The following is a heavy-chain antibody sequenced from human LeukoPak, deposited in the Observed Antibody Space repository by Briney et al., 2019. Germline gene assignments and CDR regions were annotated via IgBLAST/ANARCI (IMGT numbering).Heavy chain of an antibody. CDR1: GYTLTNNW. CDR3: ARFGLTSSLDY. V-gene: IGHV5-51*01. D-gene: IGHD2-2*01. CDR2: IYPGDSDT. J-gene: IGHJ4*02. Sequence: EESLKISCKVSGYTLTNNWIGWVRQVPGKGLEWMGLIYPGDSDTRYSPSFQGQITMSVDKSISTAYLQWSSLRASDTAMYFCARFGLTSSLDYWGQGTRVTVSS.